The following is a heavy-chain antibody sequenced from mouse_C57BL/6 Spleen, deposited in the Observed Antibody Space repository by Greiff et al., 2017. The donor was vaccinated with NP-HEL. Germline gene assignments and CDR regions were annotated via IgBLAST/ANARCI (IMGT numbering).Heavy chain of an antibody. V-gene: IGHV1-62-2*01. CDR1: GYTFTEYT. CDR2: FYPGSGSI. Sequence: QVQLQQSGAELVKPGASVKLSCKASGYTFTEYTIHWVKQRSGQGLEWIGWFYPGSGSIKYNEKFKDKATLTADKSSSTVYMELSRLTSEDAAVYFYSRHEDGYSSQPAWFAYWGQGTLVTVSA. CDR3: SRHEDGYSSQPAWFAY. D-gene: IGHD2-5*01. J-gene: IGHJ3*01.